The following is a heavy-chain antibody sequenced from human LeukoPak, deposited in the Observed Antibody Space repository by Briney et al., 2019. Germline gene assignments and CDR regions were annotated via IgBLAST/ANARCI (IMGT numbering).Heavy chain of an antibody. CDR1: GFTFRNFA. V-gene: IGHV3-23*01. CDR3: ARVDSGNYDY. CDR2: IDGSDGAS. Sequence: GGSLRLSCAASGFTFRNFAMNWVRQVPGRGLEYVSSIDGSDGASYYADSVKGRFTISRDNSKNTLFLQMNSLRVEDTAVYYCARVDSGNYDYWGQGTLLTVSS. J-gene: IGHJ4*02. D-gene: IGHD1-26*01.